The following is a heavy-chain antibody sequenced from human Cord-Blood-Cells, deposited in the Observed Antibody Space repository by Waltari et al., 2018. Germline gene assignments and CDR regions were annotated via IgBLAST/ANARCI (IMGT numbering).Heavy chain of an antibody. CDR2: IIPIFGTA. CDR3: ARVYYYDSSGYYGAEYFQH. Sequence: QVQLVQSGAEVKKPGSSVKVSCKASGGTFSSYAISWVRQAPGQGLEWMGGIIPIFGTANYAQKFQGRVTITADESTSTAYMELSSLRSEDTAVYYCARVYYYDSSGYYGAEYFQHCGQGTLVTVSS. J-gene: IGHJ1*01. CDR1: GGTFSSYA. D-gene: IGHD3-22*01. V-gene: IGHV1-69*01.